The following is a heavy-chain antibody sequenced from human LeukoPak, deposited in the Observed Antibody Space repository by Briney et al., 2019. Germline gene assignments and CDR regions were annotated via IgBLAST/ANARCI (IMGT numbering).Heavy chain of an antibody. V-gene: IGHV4-39*07. CDR2: IHYSGAT. Sequence: SETLSLTCTVSGGSIGTYYWGWIRQPPGKGLEWIGNIHYSGATYYNPSLKSRVTISGDTSKNQFSLRLNSVTAADTAVYYCVRVVWMDVVNTKGGWFDPWGQGTLVTVSS. J-gene: IGHJ5*02. CDR3: VRVVWMDVVNTKGGWFDP. CDR1: GGSIGTYY. D-gene: IGHD5-12*01.